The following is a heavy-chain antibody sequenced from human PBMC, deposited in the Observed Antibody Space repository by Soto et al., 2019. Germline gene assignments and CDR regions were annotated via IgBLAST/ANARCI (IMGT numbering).Heavy chain of an antibody. CDR2: IYHSGST. Sequence: PSETLSLTCTVSGGSISGYYWSWIRQPPGKGLEWIGEIYHSGSTNYNPSLKSRVTISVDKSKNQFSLKLSSVTAADTAVYYCARDNWFGEFPLYGMDVWGQGTTVTVSS. V-gene: IGHV4-59*12. J-gene: IGHJ6*02. CDR1: GGSISGYY. D-gene: IGHD3-10*01. CDR3: ARDNWFGEFPLYGMDV.